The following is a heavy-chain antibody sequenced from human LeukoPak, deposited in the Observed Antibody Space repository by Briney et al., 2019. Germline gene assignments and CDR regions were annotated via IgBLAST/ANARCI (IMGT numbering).Heavy chain of an antibody. CDR1: GFSLSNYG. Sequence: PGGSLRLSCAASGFSLSNYGMHWVRQAPGKGLEWVAYIRKDGSYNLYADSVKGRFTISRDNSKNMLYLLMNSLRAEDTALYYCAKHWGYCSGTSCPTFDYWGQGTLVTVSS. CDR2: IRKDGSYN. CDR3: AKHWGYCSGTSCPTFDY. D-gene: IGHD2-2*01. V-gene: IGHV3-30*02. J-gene: IGHJ4*02.